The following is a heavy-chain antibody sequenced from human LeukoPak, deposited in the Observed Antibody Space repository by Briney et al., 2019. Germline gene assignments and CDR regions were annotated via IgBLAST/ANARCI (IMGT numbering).Heavy chain of an antibody. CDR2: INPNSGGT. J-gene: IGHJ5*02. V-gene: IGHV1-2*06. D-gene: IGHD4-23*01. Sequence: ASVKVSCKASGYTFTGYYMHWVRQAPGPGLEWMGRINPNSGGTNYAQKFQGRVTMSRDTSISTAYMELSRLRSDDTAVYYCARDPSYNDYGGNNWFDPWGQGTLVTVSS. CDR1: GYTFTGYY. CDR3: ARDPSYNDYGGNNWFDP.